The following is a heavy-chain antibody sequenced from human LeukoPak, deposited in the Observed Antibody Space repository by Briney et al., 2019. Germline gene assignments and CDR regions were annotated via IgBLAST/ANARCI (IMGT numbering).Heavy chain of an antibody. CDR1: GGSFSGYY. CDR3: ARGYSSHTDFDY. J-gene: IGHJ4*02. Sequence: PSETLSLTCAVYGGSFSGYYWSWIRQPPGKGLEWIGEINRSGSTNYNPSLKSRVTISVDTSKNQFSLKLSSVTAADTAVYYCARGYSSHTDFDYSGQGTLVTVSS. CDR2: INRSGST. D-gene: IGHD5-18*01. V-gene: IGHV4-34*01.